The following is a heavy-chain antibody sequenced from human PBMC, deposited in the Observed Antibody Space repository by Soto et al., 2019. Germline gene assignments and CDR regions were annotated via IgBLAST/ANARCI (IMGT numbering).Heavy chain of an antibody. V-gene: IGHV3-33*01. J-gene: IGHJ4*02. CDR2: IWNDGSNK. D-gene: IGHD6-13*01. Sequence: QVQLVESGGGMVQPGRSLRLSCAASGFTFNSYHMHWVRQAPGKGLEWVAIIWNDGSNKYYADSVKGRFTISRGNSKNTLWLQMNSLRVEDTAIYYCARVGSWALNFDYWGQGTLVTASS. CDR1: GFTFNSYH. CDR3: ARVGSWALNFDY.